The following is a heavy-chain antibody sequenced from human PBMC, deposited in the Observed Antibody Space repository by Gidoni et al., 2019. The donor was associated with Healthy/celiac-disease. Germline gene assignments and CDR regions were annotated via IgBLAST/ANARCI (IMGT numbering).Heavy chain of an antibody. CDR2: ISGSGGST. CDR3: ANSNYGDDELFDY. V-gene: IGHV3-23*01. CDR1: GFTFSSYA. Sequence: EVQLLESGGGLVQPGGSLRLSCAASGFTFSSYAMSWVRQAPGKGLEWVSAISGSGGSTYYADSVKGRFTISRDNSKNTLYLQMNSLRAEDTAVYYCANSNYGDDELFDYWGQGTLVTVSS. J-gene: IGHJ4*02. D-gene: IGHD4-17*01.